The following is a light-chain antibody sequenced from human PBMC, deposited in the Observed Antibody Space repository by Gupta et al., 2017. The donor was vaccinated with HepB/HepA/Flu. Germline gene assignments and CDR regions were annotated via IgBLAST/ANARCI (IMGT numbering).Light chain of an antibody. CDR2: DVD. J-gene: IGLJ2*01. V-gene: IGLV2-14*01. CDR3: CSYRSSSALVI. CDR1: SSDVGGYRY. Sequence: QSALTQPASVSGSPGQSITISCTGTSSDVGGYRYVSWYQQHPGNAPKLIISDVDKRPSGVSNRFSGSKSGNTASLTISGLQAEEEADYYCCSYRSSSALVIFGGGTKLTVL.